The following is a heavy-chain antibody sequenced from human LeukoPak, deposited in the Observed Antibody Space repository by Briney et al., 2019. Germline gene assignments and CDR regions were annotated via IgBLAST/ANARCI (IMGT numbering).Heavy chain of an antibody. J-gene: IGHJ4*02. CDR2: IKEDGSAQ. Sequence: PGGSLRLSCVASGFTFSRDWMSWDRQAPGKGLEWVANIKEDGSAQYYADSVKGRFTISRDNTKNSLYLQMNSLTAEDTAMYYCAKDGDGYHNWGQGALVTVSS. D-gene: IGHD3-9*01. V-gene: IGHV3-7*01. CDR1: GFTFSRDW. CDR3: AKDGDGYHN.